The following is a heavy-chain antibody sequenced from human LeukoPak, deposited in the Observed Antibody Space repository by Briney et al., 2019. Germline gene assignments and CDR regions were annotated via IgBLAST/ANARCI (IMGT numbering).Heavy chain of an antibody. V-gene: IGHV3-7*01. Sequence: GGSLRLSCAASGFIFSRYWMTWVRQAPGKGLEWVANIKEDGKDKYYVDSVKGRFTISKDNAKNSLYLQMNSLRADDTAVYYCARDRGRGFDLWGQGTLVTVSS. J-gene: IGHJ5*02. CDR3: ARDRGRGFDL. CDR1: GFIFSRYW. CDR2: IKEDGKDK.